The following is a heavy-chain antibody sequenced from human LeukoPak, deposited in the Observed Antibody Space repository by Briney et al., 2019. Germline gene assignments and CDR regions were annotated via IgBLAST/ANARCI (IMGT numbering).Heavy chain of an antibody. J-gene: IGHJ4*02. D-gene: IGHD2-2*01. Sequence: HTGGSLRLSCAASGFTFDDYAMHWVRQAPGKGLEWVSGISWNSGSIGYADSVKGRFTISRDNAKNSLYLQMNSLRAEDTAVYYCARNLPAADYWGQGTLVTVSS. CDR3: ARNLPAADY. CDR1: GFTFDDYA. V-gene: IGHV3-9*01. CDR2: ISWNSGSI.